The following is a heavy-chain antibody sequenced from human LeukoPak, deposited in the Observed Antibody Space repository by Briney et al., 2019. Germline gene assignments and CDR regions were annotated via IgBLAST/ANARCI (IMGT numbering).Heavy chain of an antibody. V-gene: IGHV1-46*01. J-gene: IGHJ4*03. Sequence: ASVKVSCKSSGYRLTNYFMHWVRQAPGQGLEWMGVITPSGDGTSYTQKFQGRVTMTRDMSTATDFMELTSLRSDDTAMYFCTREAPSTGSFDYWGQGPLVTVSS. D-gene: IGHD1-1*01. CDR1: GYRLTNYF. CDR2: ITPSGDGT. CDR3: TREAPSTGSFDY.